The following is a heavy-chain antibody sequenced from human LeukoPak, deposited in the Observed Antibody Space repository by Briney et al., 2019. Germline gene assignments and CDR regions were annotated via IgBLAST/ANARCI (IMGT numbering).Heavy chain of an antibody. CDR1: GYIFANYW. CDR3: PRQLDGGDPEDPFDL. J-gene: IGHJ3*01. D-gene: IGHD2-21*02. V-gene: IGHV5-51*01. CDR2: IYPGDSDT. Sequence: GESLKISCKGSGYIFANYWIGWVRQMPGKGLEWLGIIYPGDSDTRYSPSFQGQVTVSVDKSISTAYLQWSSLKASDTALYYCPRQLDGGDPEDPFDLWGQGTMVTVSS.